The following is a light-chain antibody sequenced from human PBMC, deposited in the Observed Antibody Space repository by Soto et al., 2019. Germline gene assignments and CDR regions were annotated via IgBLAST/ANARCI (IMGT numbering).Light chain of an antibody. CDR2: GAS. CDR1: QSVGSN. J-gene: IGKJ4*01. CDR3: QEYSNWPLLS. Sequence: EVVLTQSPATLSVSPGAGATRSCRASQSVGSNLAWYQQKPGQTPRVLIYGASTRAIGIPARFSGSGFGTEFTLTISSLQSEDFVVYYCQEYSNWPLLSFGGGTKVDIK. V-gene: IGKV3-15*01.